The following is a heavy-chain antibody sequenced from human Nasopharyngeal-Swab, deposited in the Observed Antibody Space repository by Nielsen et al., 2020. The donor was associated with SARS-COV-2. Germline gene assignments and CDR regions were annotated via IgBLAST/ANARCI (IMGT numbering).Heavy chain of an antibody. CDR2: ISSSCSTI. CDR1: GFTFSDYY. J-gene: IGHJ4*02. D-gene: IGHD2/OR15-2a*01. V-gene: IGHV3-11*04. CDR3: VRDRGYYTFTD. Sequence: GESLKISCAASGFTFSDYYMSWIRQAPGKGLEWVSYISSSCSTIYYADSVKGRFTISRDNAKNSLYLQMNSLRAEDTAVYYCVRDRGYYTFTDWGQGTLVTVSS.